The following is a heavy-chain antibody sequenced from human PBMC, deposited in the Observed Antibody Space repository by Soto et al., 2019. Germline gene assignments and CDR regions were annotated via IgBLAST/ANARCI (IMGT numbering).Heavy chain of an antibody. CDR3: AREVYPSSVRYSGYEGIY. D-gene: IGHD5-12*01. CDR1: GYTFTSYA. V-gene: IGHV1-3*01. CDR2: INAGNGNT. J-gene: IGHJ4*02. Sequence: ASVKVSCKASGYTFTSYAMHWVRQAPGQRLEWMGWINAGNGNTKYSQKFQGRVTITRDKSASTAYMELSSLRSEDTAVYYCAREVYPSSVRYSGYEGIYWGQGTLVTVSS.